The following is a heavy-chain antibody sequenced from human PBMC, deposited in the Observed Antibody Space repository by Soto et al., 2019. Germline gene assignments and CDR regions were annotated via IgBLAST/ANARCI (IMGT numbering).Heavy chain of an antibody. CDR2: ISWNSGSI. CDR3: AKDGSGLTPHYFDY. CDR1: GFTFDDYA. Sequence: EVQLVESGGGLVQPGRSLRLSCAASGFTFDDYAMHWGRQAPGKGREWVLVISWNSGSIGYAESVKGRFTISRDNANNYLYLQMNSLRAEDTALYYCAKDGSGLTPHYFDYWGQGTLVTVSS. D-gene: IGHD3-10*01. V-gene: IGHV3-9*01. J-gene: IGHJ4*02.